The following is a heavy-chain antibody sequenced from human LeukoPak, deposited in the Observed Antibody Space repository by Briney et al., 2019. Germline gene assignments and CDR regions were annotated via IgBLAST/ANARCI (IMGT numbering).Heavy chain of an antibody. CDR3: ARVKGSSSSPFDY. CDR2: IIPIFGTA. Sequence: SVKVSCKASGGTFSSYAISWVRQAPGQGLDWMGRIIPIFGTANYAQKFQGRVTITADKSTSTAYMELSSLRSEDTAVYYCARVKGSSSSPFDYWGQGTLVTVSS. D-gene: IGHD6-6*01. J-gene: IGHJ4*02. CDR1: GGTFSSYA. V-gene: IGHV1-69*06.